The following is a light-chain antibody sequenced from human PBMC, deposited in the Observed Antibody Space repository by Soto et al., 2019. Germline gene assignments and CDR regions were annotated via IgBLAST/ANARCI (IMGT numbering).Light chain of an antibody. Sequence: QSVLTQPASVSGSPGQSITISCTGTISDVGGYNYVSWYQQHPGKAPKLMIYDVSNRPSGVSNRFSGSKSGNTASLTISGLQAEDEADYYCSSYRSSSTLGGVFGTGTKLTVL. J-gene: IGLJ1*01. CDR1: ISDVGGYNY. CDR3: SSYRSSSTLGGV. CDR2: DVS. V-gene: IGLV2-14*01.